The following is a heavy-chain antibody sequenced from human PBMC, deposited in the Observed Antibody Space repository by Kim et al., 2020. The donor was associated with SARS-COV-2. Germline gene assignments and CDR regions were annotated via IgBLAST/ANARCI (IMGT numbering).Heavy chain of an antibody. D-gene: IGHD7-27*01. J-gene: IGHJ4*02. CDR2: SGRA. CDR3: ARGRTGDW. V-gene: IGHV4-34*01. Sequence: SGRANYHPSLKSRVTISVDTSKNQFSLKLRSVTAADTAVYYCARGRTGDWWGQGPLVTVSS.